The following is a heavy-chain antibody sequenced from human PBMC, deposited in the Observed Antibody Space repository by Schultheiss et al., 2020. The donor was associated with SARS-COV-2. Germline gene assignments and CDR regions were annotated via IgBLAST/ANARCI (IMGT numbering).Heavy chain of an antibody. Sequence: ASVKVSCKASGYSFTSYYMHWVRQAPGQGLEWMGIINPGGGSTSYAQKFQGRVIMTRDTSTSTVYMELSSLRSEDTAVYYCARAIAARFGHRYYYGMDVWGQGTTVTVSS. CDR1: GYSFTSYY. J-gene: IGHJ6*02. V-gene: IGHV1-46*01. D-gene: IGHD6-6*01. CDR3: ARAIAARFGHRYYYGMDV. CDR2: INPGGGST.